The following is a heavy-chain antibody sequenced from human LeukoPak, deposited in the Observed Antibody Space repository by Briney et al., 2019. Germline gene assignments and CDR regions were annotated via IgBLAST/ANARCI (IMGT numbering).Heavy chain of an antibody. Sequence: PSETLSLTCAVYGGSFSGYYWSWIRQPPGKGLEWIGEINHSGSTNYNPSLKSRVTISVDTSKNQFSLKLSSVTAADTAVYYCARGYYYDSSGYYYGNWFDPWGQGTLVTVSS. CDR1: GGSFSGYY. J-gene: IGHJ5*02. CDR3: ARGYYYDSSGYYYGNWFDP. V-gene: IGHV4-34*01. CDR2: INHSGST. D-gene: IGHD3-22*01.